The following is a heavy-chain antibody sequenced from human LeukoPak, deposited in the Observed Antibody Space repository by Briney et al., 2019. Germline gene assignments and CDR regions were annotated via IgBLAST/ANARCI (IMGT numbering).Heavy chain of an antibody. CDR1: GLTYRNYA. J-gene: IGHJ4*02. Sequence: GGSLRLSCAAAGLTYRNYAMHWVRQAPGKGLEWVAVISYDGTNKYYADSVKGRLTISRDNSKNTLYLEINSLRTEDTAVYYCARGYYYGSGSIGDFDYWGQGTLVTVSA. D-gene: IGHD3-10*01. CDR2: ISYDGTNK. V-gene: IGHV3-30*04. CDR3: ARGYYYGSGSIGDFDY.